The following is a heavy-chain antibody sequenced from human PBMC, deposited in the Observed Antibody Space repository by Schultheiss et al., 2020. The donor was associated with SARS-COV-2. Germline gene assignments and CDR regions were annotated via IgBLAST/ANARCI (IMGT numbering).Heavy chain of an antibody. J-gene: IGHJ3*02. Sequence: SETLSLTCTVSGASISSYYWSWIRQPPGKGLEWIGSIYYSGSTYYNPSLKSRVTISVDTSKNQFSLKLSSVTAADTAVYYCARFNRVATSPDAFDIWGQGTMVTVSS. CDR2: IYYSGST. V-gene: IGHV4-59*05. CDR1: GASISSYY. D-gene: IGHD5-12*01. CDR3: ARFNRVATSPDAFDI.